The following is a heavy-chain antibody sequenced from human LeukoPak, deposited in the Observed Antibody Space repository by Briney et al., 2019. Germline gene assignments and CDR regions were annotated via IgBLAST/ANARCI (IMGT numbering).Heavy chain of an antibody. D-gene: IGHD4-11*01. CDR3: ARAYSALYYYYMDV. V-gene: IGHV4-38-2*02. CDR2: IYHSGST. CDR1: GYSISSGYY. J-gene: IGHJ6*03. Sequence: SETLSLTCTVSGYSISSGYYWGWIRQPPGKGLEWIGSIYHSGSTYYNPSLKSRVTISVDTSKNQFSLKLSSVTAADTAVYYCARAYSALYYYYMDVWGKGTTVTISS.